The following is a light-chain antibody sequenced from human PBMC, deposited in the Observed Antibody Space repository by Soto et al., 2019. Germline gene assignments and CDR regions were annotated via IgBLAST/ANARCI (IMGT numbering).Light chain of an antibody. CDR3: QQYGSSPRT. CDR2: GAS. CDR1: QSVSSN. J-gene: IGKJ1*01. V-gene: IGKV3-20*01. Sequence: EIVMTQSPATLSVSPGERATLSCRASQSVSSNLAWYQQKPGQAPRLLIYGASSRATGIPDRFSGSGSGTDFTLTISRLEPEDFAVNYCQQYGSSPRTFGQGTKVDNK.